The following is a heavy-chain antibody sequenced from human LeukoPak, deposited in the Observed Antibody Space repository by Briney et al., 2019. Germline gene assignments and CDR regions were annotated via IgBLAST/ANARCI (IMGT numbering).Heavy chain of an antibody. CDR3: ASAGTSGYDY. D-gene: IGHD3-9*01. J-gene: IGHJ4*02. CDR1: AGYISSHY. Sequence: PSETLSLTCTVSAGYISSHYWSCIRHPPGKGLEWIGYIYYSGSTNYNHSPKSRVTISVDTSKYQFSLKLSSVTAADTDVYYCASAGTSGYDYGGQGILVTVS. CDR2: IYYSGST. V-gene: IGHV4-59*11.